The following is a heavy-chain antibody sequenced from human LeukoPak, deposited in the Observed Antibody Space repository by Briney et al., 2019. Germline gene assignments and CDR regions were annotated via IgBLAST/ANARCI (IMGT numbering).Heavy chain of an antibody. V-gene: IGHV1-18*01. CDR2: ISGYNGNT. CDR1: GYTFSNYG. J-gene: IGHJ6*03. D-gene: IGHD3-10*01. Sequence: GASVKVSCKASGYTFSNYGISWLRQAPRQGLEWMGWISGYNGNTYYAENLQGRVTVTTDTSTSTAYMELRSLRSDDTAVYYCVRDRGLVDFYYLDVWGKGTTVTVSS. CDR3: VRDRGLVDFYYLDV.